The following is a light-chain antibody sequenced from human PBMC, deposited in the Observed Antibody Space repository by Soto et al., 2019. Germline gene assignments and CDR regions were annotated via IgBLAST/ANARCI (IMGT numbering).Light chain of an antibody. CDR2: GVS. Sequence: QSALTQPRSVSGSPGQSVTISCTGTSSDVGGYDYVSWYQQHPAKAPKLMIYGVSKRPSGVPDRFSGSKSGNTASLTISGLQAEDESDYYCCSHGGRHSYVFGTGTKLTVL. CDR1: SSDVGGYDY. CDR3: CSHGGRHSYV. J-gene: IGLJ1*01. V-gene: IGLV2-11*01.